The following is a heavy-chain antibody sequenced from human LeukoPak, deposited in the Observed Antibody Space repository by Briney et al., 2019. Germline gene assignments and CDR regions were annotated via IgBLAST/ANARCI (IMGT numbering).Heavy chain of an antibody. CDR2: IYYSGST. D-gene: IGHD3-9*01. CDR3: ASLTNTTGYIPWYLDL. CDR1: GGSMSSYY. V-gene: IGHV4-59*01. Sequence: SSETLSLTCTVSGGSMSSYYWSWIRQPPGKGLEWIGYIYYSGSTNYNPSLKSRVTISVDTSKNQFTLKLSSVTAADTAIYYCASLTNTTGYIPWYLDLWGRGTLVTVSS. J-gene: IGHJ2*01.